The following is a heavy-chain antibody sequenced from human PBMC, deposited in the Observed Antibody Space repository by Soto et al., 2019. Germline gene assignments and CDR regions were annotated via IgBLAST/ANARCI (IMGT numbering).Heavy chain of an antibody. J-gene: IGHJ4*02. CDR1: GHTITTYT. V-gene: IGHV1-3*01. CDR2: INAGNRNT. Sequence: ASVKVYCKASGHTITTYTIHWVLQDPRQRLEWVGWINAGNRNTRYSQRFQGRDTITRDTSASTAYMELSSLRSEDTALYFCARGGENLDFDYWGQGTLVTVSS. CDR3: ARGGENLDFDY.